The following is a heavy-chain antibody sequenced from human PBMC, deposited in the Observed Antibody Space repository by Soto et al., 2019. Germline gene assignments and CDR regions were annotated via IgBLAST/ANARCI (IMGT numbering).Heavy chain of an antibody. CDR2: IHPADSDT. V-gene: IGHV5-51*01. D-gene: IGHD3-22*01. CDR1: GYSFRSHW. CDR3: ARALTYYYDRSGYFDY. J-gene: IGHJ4*02. Sequence: GESLKISCQGSGYSFRSHWIGWVRQTPGKGLEWMGIIHPADSDTRYSPSFQGQVTMSADKSISTAYLQWSSLKASDTAIYYCARALTYYYDRSGYFDYWAQGTLVTVSS.